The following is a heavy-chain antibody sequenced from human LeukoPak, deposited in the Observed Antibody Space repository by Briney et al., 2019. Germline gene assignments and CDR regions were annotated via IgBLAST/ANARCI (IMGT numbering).Heavy chain of an antibody. Sequence: SGGSLKLSCAASGFTFSNYWMSWVRQAPGKELEGVANIKQDGSEKYYIDSVKGRFTISRDNAKNSLYLQMNSLRVEEAAVYYCASMKGSGTYSSFDFWGQGTLVTVSS. J-gene: IGHJ4*02. CDR2: IKQDGSEK. D-gene: IGHD3-10*01. CDR3: ASMKGSGTYSSFDF. V-gene: IGHV3-7*01. CDR1: GFTFSNYW.